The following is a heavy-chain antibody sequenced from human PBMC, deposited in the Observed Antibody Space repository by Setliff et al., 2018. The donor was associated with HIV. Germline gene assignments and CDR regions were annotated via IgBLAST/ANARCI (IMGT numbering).Heavy chain of an antibody. CDR3: ARGSGHSGFDLNFDY. V-gene: IGHV4-59*01. CDR2: IHDGGSI. J-gene: IGHJ4*02. D-gene: IGHD5-12*01. CDR1: GGSMNTFY. Sequence: LSLTCTVSGGSMNTFYWSWNRQSPGKGLEWIGYIHDGGSITYNPSLRSPATISLDTSKKQFSLMLTAVTPADTAVYYCARGSGHSGFDLNFDYWGRGTLVTVSS.